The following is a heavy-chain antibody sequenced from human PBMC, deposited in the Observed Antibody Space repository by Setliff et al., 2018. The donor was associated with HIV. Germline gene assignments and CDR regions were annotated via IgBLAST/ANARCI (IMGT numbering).Heavy chain of an antibody. D-gene: IGHD6-19*01. CDR1: GGSISSGSYY. Sequence: SETLSLTCTVSGGSISSGSYYWSWIRQPAGKGLEWIGHIYTSGSTNYNPSLKSRVTISVDTSKNQFSLKLSSVTAADTAVYYWASAVASTGFGYWGQGTLGTVSS. J-gene: IGHJ4*02. CDR2: IYTSGST. CDR3: ASAVASTGFGY. V-gene: IGHV4-61*09.